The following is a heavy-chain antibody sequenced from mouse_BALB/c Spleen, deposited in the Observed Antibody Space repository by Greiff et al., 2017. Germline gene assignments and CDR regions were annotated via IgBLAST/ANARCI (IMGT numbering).Heavy chain of an antibody. V-gene: IGHV14-3*02. CDR2: IDPANGNT. D-gene: IGHD1-1*01. CDR1: GFNIKDTY. CDR3: ASCYGSSPGWFAY. Sequence: EVQLQQSGAELVKPGASVKLSCTASGFNIKDTYMHWVKQRPEQGLEWIGRIDPANGNTKYDPKFQGKATITADTSSNTAYLQLSSLTSEDTAVYYCASCYGSSPGWFAYWGQGTLVTVSA. J-gene: IGHJ3*01.